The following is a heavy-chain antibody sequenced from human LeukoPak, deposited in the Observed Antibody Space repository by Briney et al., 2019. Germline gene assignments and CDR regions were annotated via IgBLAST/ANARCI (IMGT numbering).Heavy chain of an antibody. CDR1: GYTFTGYY. D-gene: IGHD3-3*01. CDR2: INPNRGGT. Sequence: VASVKVSCEASGYTFTGYYIHCVRQAPGQGLEWMGWINPNRGGTNYAQKFQGRVTMTRDTSISTAYMELSRLRSDDTAVYYCARDLGEGYFTIFGVAPYYMDVWGKGTTVTVSS. V-gene: IGHV1-2*02. CDR3: ARDLGEGYFTIFGVAPYYMDV. J-gene: IGHJ6*03.